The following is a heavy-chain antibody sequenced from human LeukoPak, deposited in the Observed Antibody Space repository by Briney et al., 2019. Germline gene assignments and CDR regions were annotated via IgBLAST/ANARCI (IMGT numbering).Heavy chain of an antibody. V-gene: IGHV3-30*18. D-gene: IGHD6-13*01. Sequence: PGGSLRLSCAASGFTFSSYGMHWVRQAPGKGLEWVAVISYDGSNEYYADSVKGRFTISRDNSKNTLYLQMNSLRAEDTAVYYCAKTRSSWSWGQGTLVTVSS. CDR3: AKTRSSWS. CDR2: ISYDGSNE. J-gene: IGHJ5*02. CDR1: GFTFSSYG.